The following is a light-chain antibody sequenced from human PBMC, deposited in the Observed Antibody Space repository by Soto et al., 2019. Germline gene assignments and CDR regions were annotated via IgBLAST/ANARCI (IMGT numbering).Light chain of an antibody. J-gene: IGKJ4*01. CDR1: QGISNY. Sequence: DIQMTQSPSSLSASVGDRVTITCRASQGISNYLAWYQQIPGTVPKLLISAASTLQSEVPSRFSRSGSGTDFTLTISSLQPEDVATYYCQKYTNVPAFGGGTKVEIK. CDR2: AAS. V-gene: IGKV1-27*01. CDR3: QKYTNVPA.